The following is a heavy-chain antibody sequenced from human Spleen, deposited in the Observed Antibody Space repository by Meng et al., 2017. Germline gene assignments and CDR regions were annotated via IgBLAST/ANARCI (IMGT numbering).Heavy chain of an antibody. V-gene: IGHV4-4*07. D-gene: IGHD2/OR15-2a*01. CDR3: ARTLNWFDP. J-gene: IGHJ5*02. CDR2: IYSSGST. CDR1: GGSISLSY. Sequence: QVQLQVSGPGRVQPSETLSLTCSVSGGSISLSYWSWIRQPAGKGLEWIGRIYSSGSTNYNPSLKSRVTMSVDTSKNQFSLKLSSVAAADTAVYYCARTLNWFDPWGQGTLVTVSS.